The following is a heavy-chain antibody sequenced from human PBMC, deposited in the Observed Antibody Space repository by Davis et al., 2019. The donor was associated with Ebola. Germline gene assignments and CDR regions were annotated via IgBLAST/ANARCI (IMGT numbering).Heavy chain of an antibody. CDR2: ISGSGGST. Sequence: PGGSLRLSCAASGFTFSSYAMSWVRQAPGKGLEWVSAISGSGGSTYYADSVKGRFTISRDNSKNTLYLQMNSLRAEDTAIYYCAKDKNYDFWSGYPHDAFDIWGPGTMVTVSS. J-gene: IGHJ3*02. CDR3: AKDKNYDFWSGYPHDAFDI. V-gene: IGHV3-23*01. D-gene: IGHD3-3*01. CDR1: GFTFSSYA.